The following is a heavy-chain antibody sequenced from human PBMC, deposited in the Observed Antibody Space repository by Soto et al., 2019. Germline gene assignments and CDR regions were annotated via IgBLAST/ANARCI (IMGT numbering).Heavy chain of an antibody. J-gene: IGHJ4*02. V-gene: IGHV3-23*01. CDR1: GFTFGSRA. D-gene: IGHD3-10*01. Sequence: PGGSLRLSCVASGFTFGSRAMSWVRQAPGEGLEWVSSITDSGGDTKCADSVRGRFTISRDNSKSTLYLQMSSLRADDSAVYYCARGSKESYPGSRIFDFWGRGTLVTVSS. CDR3: ARGSKESYPGSRIFDF. CDR2: ITDSGGDT.